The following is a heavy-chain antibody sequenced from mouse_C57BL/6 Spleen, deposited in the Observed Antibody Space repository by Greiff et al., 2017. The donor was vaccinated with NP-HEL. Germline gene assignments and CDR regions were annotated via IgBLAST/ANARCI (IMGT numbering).Heavy chain of an antibody. CDR3: ANYGSDYAMDY. D-gene: IGHD1-1*01. V-gene: IGHV1-26*01. CDR1: GYTFTDYY. CDR2: INPNNGGT. Sequence: VQLQQSGPELVKPGASVKISCKASGYTFTDYYMNWVKQSHGKSLEWIGDINPNNGGTSYNQKFKGKATLTVDKSSSTAYMELRSLTSEDSAVYYCANYGSDYAMDYWGQGTSVTVSS. J-gene: IGHJ4*01.